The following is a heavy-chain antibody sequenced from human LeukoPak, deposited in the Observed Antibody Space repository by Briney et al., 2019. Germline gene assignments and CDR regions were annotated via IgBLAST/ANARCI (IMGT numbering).Heavy chain of an antibody. D-gene: IGHD3-3*01. CDR2: IYYSGST. CDR1: GGSISSSSYS. Sequence: SETLSLTCTVSGGSISSSSYSWGWIRQPPGKGLEWIGSIYYSGSTYYNPSLKSRVTISVDTSKNQFSLKLSSVTAADTAVYYCARHEWSSYDFWSGYYDTDYWGQGTLVTVSS. V-gene: IGHV4-39*01. J-gene: IGHJ4*02. CDR3: ARHEWSSYDFWSGYYDTDY.